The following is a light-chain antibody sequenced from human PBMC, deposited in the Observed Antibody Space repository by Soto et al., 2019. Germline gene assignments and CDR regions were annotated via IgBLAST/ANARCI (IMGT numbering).Light chain of an antibody. J-gene: IGKJ1*01. Sequence: DIQMTQSPSTLSASVGDRVTITCRASQSISSWLAWYQQKPGKAPKLLIYKASSLESGVPSSFSGSGHGTEFTLTTSSLQPDDFATYYCQQYNSYWTFGQGTKVDIK. CDR1: QSISSW. V-gene: IGKV1-5*03. CDR2: KAS. CDR3: QQYNSYWT.